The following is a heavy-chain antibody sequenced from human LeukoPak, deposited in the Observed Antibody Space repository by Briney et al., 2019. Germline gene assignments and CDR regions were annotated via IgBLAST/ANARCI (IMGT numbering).Heavy chain of an antibody. V-gene: IGHV3-15*01. CDR1: GFTFSNAW. CDR3: ARGHSVWFGELLPGY. Sequence: GGSMRLSCAASGFTFSNAWMSWVRQAPGKWLEWVGRIKSKTDGGTTDYAAPVKGRFTISRDDSKNTLYLQMNSLRAEDTAVYYCARGHSVWFGELLPGYWGQGTLVTVSS. D-gene: IGHD3-10*01. J-gene: IGHJ4*02. CDR2: IKSKTDGGTT.